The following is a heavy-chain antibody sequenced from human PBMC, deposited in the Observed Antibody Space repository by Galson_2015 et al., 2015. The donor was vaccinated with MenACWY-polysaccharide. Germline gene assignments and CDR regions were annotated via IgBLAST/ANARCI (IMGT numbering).Heavy chain of an antibody. J-gene: IGHJ5*02. CDR3: TKAGEKYGRCSSCDFNWVGP. V-gene: IGHV3-74*01. Sequence: SLRLSCAASGFSFSTYWMHWVRHAPGKGLVWVSRINADGSATDYADSVRGRFTISRDNAKNTLYLEMNSLRAEDTAVYYCTKAGEKYGRCSSCDFNWVGPWGQGTLVTVSS. CDR1: GFSFSTYW. D-gene: IGHD2-15*01. CDR2: INADGSAT.